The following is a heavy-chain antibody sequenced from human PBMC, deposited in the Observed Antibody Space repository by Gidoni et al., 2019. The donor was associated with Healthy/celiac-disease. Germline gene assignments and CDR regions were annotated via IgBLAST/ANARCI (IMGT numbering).Heavy chain of an antibody. D-gene: IGHD3-10*01. Sequence: EVQLVQSGAEVQKRGESLRISCKGSGYNFTGYWISWVRQMPGKGLEWMGRIDPSVSDTNYSPSFQGNVTISADKSISTAYLQWSSLKASDTAMYYCARRVLGFGESKGYYYYGMDVWGQGTTVTVSS. CDR1: GYNFTGYW. CDR2: IDPSVSDT. CDR3: ARRVLGFGESKGYYYYGMDV. J-gene: IGHJ6*02. V-gene: IGHV5-10-1*01.